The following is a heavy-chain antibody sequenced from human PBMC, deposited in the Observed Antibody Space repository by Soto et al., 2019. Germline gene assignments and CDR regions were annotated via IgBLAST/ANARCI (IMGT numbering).Heavy chain of an antibody. CDR3: AGKPAAGIYYYYYGMDV. J-gene: IGHJ6*02. V-gene: IGHV4-4*02. D-gene: IGHD6-13*01. CDR1: GGSISSSNW. Sequence: SSETLSLTCAVSGGSISSSNWWSWVRQPPGKGLEWIGEIYHSGSTNYNPSLKSRVTISVDKSKNHFSLKLSSVTAADTAVYYCAGKPAAGIYYYYYGMDVWGQGTTVTVSS. CDR2: IYHSGST.